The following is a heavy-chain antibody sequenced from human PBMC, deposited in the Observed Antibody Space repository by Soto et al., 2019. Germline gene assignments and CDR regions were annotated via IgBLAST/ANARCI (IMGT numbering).Heavy chain of an antibody. CDR3: ARGGDIVLMVYAINAQLYGMDV. CDR1: GYTFTGYY. V-gene: IGHV1-2*04. Sequence: ASVKVSCKASGYTFTGYYMHWVRQAPGQGLEWMGWINPNSGGTNYAQKFQGWVTMTRDTSISTAYMELSRLRSDDTAVYYCARGGDIVLMVYAINAQLYGMDVWGQGTTVTVSS. D-gene: IGHD2-8*01. CDR2: INPNSGGT. J-gene: IGHJ6*02.